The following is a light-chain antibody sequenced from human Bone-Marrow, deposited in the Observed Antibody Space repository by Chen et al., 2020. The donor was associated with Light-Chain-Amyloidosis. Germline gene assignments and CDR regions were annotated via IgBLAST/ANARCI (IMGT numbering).Light chain of an antibody. V-gene: IGLV3-25*03. CDR1: DLPTKY. CDR2: RDT. CDR3: QSADSSGTYEVI. J-gene: IGLJ2*01. Sequence: SSELTQPPSVSVSPGQTARLTCSGDDLPTKYAYWYQHKPGQAPVLVIHRDTERPSGISERFSGSSSGTTATLTISGVQAEDEADYHCQSADSSGTYEVIFGGGTKLTVL.